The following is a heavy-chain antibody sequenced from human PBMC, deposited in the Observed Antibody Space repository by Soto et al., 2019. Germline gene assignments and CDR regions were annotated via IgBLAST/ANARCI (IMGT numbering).Heavy chain of an antibody. CDR1: GGSISSSNW. J-gene: IGHJ4*02. CDR2: IYHSGST. CDR3: ARGYSGYDYDFDY. D-gene: IGHD5-12*01. Sequence: QVQLQESGPGLVKPSGTLSLTCAVSGGSISSSNWWSWVRQPPGKGLEWIGEIYHSGSTNYNPSLKSRATISVDKSKNQFSLKLSSVTAADTAVYYCARGYSGYDYDFDYWGQGTLVTVSS. V-gene: IGHV4-4*02.